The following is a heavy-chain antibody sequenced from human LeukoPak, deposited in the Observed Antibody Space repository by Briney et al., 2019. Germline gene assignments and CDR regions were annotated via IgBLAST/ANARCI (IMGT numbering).Heavy chain of an antibody. CDR3: ARAREGTGDLYFDY. CDR2: IRYDGSNK. V-gene: IGHV3-30*02. D-gene: IGHD7-27*01. J-gene: IGHJ4*02. Sequence: GGSLRLSCAASGFTFSSYGMHWVRQAPGKGLEWVAFIRYDGSNKYYADSVKGRFTISRDNAKNSLYLQMNSLRAEDTAVYYCARAREGTGDLYFDYWGQGTLVTVSS. CDR1: GFTFSSYG.